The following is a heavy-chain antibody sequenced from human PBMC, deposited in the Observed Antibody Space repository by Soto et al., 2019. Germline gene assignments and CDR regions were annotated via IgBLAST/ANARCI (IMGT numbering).Heavy chain of an antibody. CDR2: MNPNSGNT. CDR1: GYTFATYD. V-gene: IGHV1-8*01. J-gene: IGHJ4*02. Sequence: QEQLVQSGAEVKKPGASVKVSCKASGYTFATYDFNWVRRAPGQGLEWMGWMNPNSGNTGYAQKFRGRVSMTRNTSISTAYMELSGLRSEDTALYFCARRKERSGPNYFDLWGQGTLVTVSS. CDR3: ARRKERSGPNYFDL. D-gene: IGHD6-25*01.